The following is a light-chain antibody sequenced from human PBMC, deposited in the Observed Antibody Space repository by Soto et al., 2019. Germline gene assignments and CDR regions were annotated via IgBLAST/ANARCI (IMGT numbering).Light chain of an antibody. J-gene: IGKJ1*01. CDR3: QHYNSFSWT. CDR1: QNIRNL. Sequence: DIQLTQSPSTLSAAVGDSVTITCQASQNIRNLLAWYQQKPGKAPKLLIYKAANLADEVPSRFAGSGSGTDFTLTITHLQPDDFATYYCQHYNSFSWTFGQVTKVDIK. V-gene: IGKV1-5*03. CDR2: KAA.